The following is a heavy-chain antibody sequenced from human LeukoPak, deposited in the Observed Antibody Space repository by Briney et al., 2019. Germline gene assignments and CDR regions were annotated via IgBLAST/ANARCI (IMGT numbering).Heavy chain of an antibody. V-gene: IGHV4-39*07. J-gene: IGHJ4*02. CDR1: GGYIGSTGYY. CDR2: IYYTGST. D-gene: IGHD3-10*01. CDR3: AREKLAGNYFDY. Sequence: SETLSLTCTVSGGYIGSTGYYWGWTRQPPGKGLEWIGSIYYTGSTYYNPALKSRITMSIDTSKNQFSLKLTSVTAADTAVYYCAREKLAGNYFDYWGQGTLVTVSS.